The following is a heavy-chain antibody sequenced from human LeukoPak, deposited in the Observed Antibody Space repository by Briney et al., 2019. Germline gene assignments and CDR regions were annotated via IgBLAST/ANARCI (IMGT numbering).Heavy chain of an antibody. Sequence: GASVKVSCKASGYTFTSYGISWVRQAPGEGLEWMGWISASNGNTNYAQKLQGRVTMTTDTSTSTAYMELRSLRSDDTAVYYCARDNRDYDFWSGYQNPFDYWGQGTLVTVSS. CDR1: GYTFTSYG. V-gene: IGHV1-18*01. D-gene: IGHD3-3*01. CDR2: ISASNGNT. J-gene: IGHJ4*02. CDR3: ARDNRDYDFWSGYQNPFDY.